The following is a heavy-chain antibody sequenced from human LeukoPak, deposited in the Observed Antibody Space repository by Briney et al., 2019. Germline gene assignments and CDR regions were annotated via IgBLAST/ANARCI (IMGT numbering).Heavy chain of an antibody. J-gene: IGHJ4*02. D-gene: IGHD3-10*01. CDR2: IYHSGST. CDR1: GGSISSGGYS. CDR3: ARGYGSGSYYAH. V-gene: IGHV4-30-2*01. Sequence: PSETLSLTCAVSGGSISSGGYSWSWIRQPPGKGLEWIGYIYHSGSTNYNPSLKSRVTISVDTSKNQFSLKLSSVTAADAAVYYCARGYGSGSYYAHWGQGTLVTVSS.